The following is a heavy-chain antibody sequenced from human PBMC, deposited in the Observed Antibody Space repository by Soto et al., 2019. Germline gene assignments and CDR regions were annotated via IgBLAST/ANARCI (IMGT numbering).Heavy chain of an antibody. D-gene: IGHD3-3*01. CDR1: GGSFSGYY. CDR2: INHSGST. CDR3: ARGRYDFWSGYFARGGYNWFDP. Sequence: QVQLQQWGAGLLKPSETLSLTCAVYGGSFSGYYWSWIRQPPGKGLEWIGEINHSGSTNYNPSLKSRVTISVHTSKNQFSLKLSSVTAADTAVYYCARGRYDFWSGYFARGGYNWFDPWGQGTLVTVSS. V-gene: IGHV4-34*01. J-gene: IGHJ5*02.